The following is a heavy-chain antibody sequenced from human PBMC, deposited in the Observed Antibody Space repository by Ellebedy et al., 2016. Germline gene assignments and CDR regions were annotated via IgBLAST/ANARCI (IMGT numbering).Heavy chain of an antibody. D-gene: IGHD3-22*01. CDR2: INHSGST. V-gene: IGHV4-34*01. Sequence: SETLSLTXAVYGGSFSGYYWSWIRQPPGKGLEWIGEINHSGSTNYNPSLKSRVTISVDTSKNQFSLKLSSVTAADTAVYYCARGDYDSSGYYYLDAFDIWGQGTMVTVSS. J-gene: IGHJ3*02. CDR3: ARGDYDSSGYYYLDAFDI. CDR1: GGSFSGYY.